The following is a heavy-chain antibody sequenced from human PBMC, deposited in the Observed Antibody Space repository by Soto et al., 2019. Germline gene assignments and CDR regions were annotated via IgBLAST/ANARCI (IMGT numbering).Heavy chain of an antibody. D-gene: IGHD2-15*01. J-gene: IGHJ3*02. CDR3: ARLLSCSGGSCFSNAFDI. CDR1: GYTFTSYG. Sequence: ASLKVSCKASGYTFTSYGISWVRQAPGQGLEWMGWISAYNGNTNYAQKLQGRVTMTTDTSTSTAYMELRSLRSDDTAVYYCARLLSCSGGSCFSNAFDIWGQGTMVTVSS. V-gene: IGHV1-18*01. CDR2: ISAYNGNT.